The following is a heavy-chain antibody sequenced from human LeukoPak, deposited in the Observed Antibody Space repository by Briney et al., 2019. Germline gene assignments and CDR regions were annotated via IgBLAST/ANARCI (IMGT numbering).Heavy chain of an antibody. CDR3: ARDWDWGSPFDY. D-gene: IGHD3/OR15-3a*01. CDR2: ISSSSSYI. Sequence: AGGSLRLSCAASGFTFSSYSMNWVRQAPGKGLEGVSSISSSSSYIYYADSVKGRFTISRDNAKNSLYLQMNSLRAEDTAVYYCARDWDWGSPFDYWGQGTLVTVSS. V-gene: IGHV3-21*01. J-gene: IGHJ4*02. CDR1: GFTFSSYS.